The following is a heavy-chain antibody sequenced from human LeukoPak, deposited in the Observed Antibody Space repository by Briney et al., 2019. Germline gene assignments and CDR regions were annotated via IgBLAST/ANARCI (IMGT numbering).Heavy chain of an antibody. CDR2: IYYSGIT. Sequence: PSQTLSLTCTVSGGSISSGGYYWSCIRQHPGKGLEWFGYIYYSGITYYNPSLRSRVTISVDTSKNQFSLKLSSVTAADTAVYYCARDVGGYSYGHWGQGTLVTVSS. J-gene: IGHJ4*02. CDR3: ARDVGGYSYGH. D-gene: IGHD5-18*01. V-gene: IGHV4-31*03. CDR1: GGSISSGGYY.